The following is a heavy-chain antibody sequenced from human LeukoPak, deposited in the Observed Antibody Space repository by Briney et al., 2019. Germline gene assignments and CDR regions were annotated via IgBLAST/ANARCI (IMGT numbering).Heavy chain of an antibody. CDR3: ARVDSGSYYGY. J-gene: IGHJ4*02. D-gene: IGHD1-26*01. V-gene: IGHV4-39*07. CDR1: GASISSSNYY. Sequence: SETLSLTCTVSGASISSSNYYWGWIRQPPGKGLEWIGSIYHSGSTYYNPSLKSRVTISVGTSKNQFSLKLSSVTAADTAVYYCARVDSGSYYGYWGQGTLVTVSS. CDR2: IYHSGST.